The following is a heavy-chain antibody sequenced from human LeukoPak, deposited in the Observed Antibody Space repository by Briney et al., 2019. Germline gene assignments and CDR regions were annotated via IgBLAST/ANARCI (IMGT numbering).Heavy chain of an antibody. CDR1: GGSFSGYY. CDR2: INHSGST. V-gene: IGHV4-34*01. D-gene: IGHD6-13*01. J-gene: IGHJ6*02. Sequence: PSETLSLTCAVYGGSFSGYYWSWIRQPPGKGLEWIGEINHSGSTNHNPSLKSRVTISVDTSKNQFSLKLSSVTAADTAVYYCARFIAAAGTPQYYYYGMDVWGQGTTVTVSS. CDR3: ARFIAAAGTPQYYYYGMDV.